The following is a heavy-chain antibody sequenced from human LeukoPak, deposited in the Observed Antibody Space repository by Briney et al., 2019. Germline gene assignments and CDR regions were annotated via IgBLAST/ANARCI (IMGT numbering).Heavy chain of an antibody. CDR2: ISAYNGNT. CDR3: ARTYVWGSYRYGGGFDP. J-gene: IGHJ5*02. D-gene: IGHD3-16*02. Sequence: ASVKVSCKASGYTFTSYGISWVRQAPGQGLEWMGWISAYNGNTNYAQKLQGRVTMTIDTSTSTAYMELRSLRSDDTAVYYCARTYVWGSYRYGGGFDPWGQGTLVTVSS. CDR1: GYTFTSYG. V-gene: IGHV1-18*01.